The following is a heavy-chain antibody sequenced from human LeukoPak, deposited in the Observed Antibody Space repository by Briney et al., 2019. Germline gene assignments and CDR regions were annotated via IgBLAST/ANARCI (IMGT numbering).Heavy chain of an antibody. J-gene: IGHJ6*02. CDR1: GYTFTSYD. Sequence: ASVKVSCKASGYTFTSYDINWVRQATGQGLGWMGWMNPNSGNTGYAQKFQGRVTMTRNTSISTAYMELSSLRSEDTAVYYCARLFGSNYGMDVWGRGTTVTVSS. D-gene: IGHD3-16*01. CDR3: ARLFGSNYGMDV. CDR2: MNPNSGNT. V-gene: IGHV1-8*01.